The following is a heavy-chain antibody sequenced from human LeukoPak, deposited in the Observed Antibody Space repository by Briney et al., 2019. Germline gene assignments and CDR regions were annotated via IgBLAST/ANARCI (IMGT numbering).Heavy chain of an antibody. CDR3: ARDAHNGYEFHDWFDP. CDR2: INPNSGGT. J-gene: IGHJ5*02. Sequence: ASVKVSCKASGYTFTDYYIHWVRQAPGQGLEWMGWINPNSGGTKYAQKFQGGVTMTTDTSISTAHMEMSRLTSDDTAVYYCARDAHNGYEFHDWFDPWGQGALVTVSS. V-gene: IGHV1-2*02. D-gene: IGHD5-12*01. CDR1: GYTFTDYY.